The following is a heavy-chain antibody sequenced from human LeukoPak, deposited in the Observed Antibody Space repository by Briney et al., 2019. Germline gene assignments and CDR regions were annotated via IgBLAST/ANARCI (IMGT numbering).Heavy chain of an antibody. J-gene: IGHJ4*02. D-gene: IGHD1-14*01. Sequence: SETLSLTCAVYGGSFSGYYWSWIRQPPGKGLEWIGEINHSGSTNYNPSFKSRVTISVDTSKNQFSLKLSSVTAADTAVYYCARTGGNFDYWGQGTLVTVSS. CDR2: INHSGST. CDR1: GGSFSGYY. V-gene: IGHV4-34*01. CDR3: ARTGGNFDY.